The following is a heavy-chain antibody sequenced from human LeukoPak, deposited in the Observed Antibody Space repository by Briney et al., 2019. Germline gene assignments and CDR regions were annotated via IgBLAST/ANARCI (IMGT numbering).Heavy chain of an antibody. V-gene: IGHV3-9*01. J-gene: IGHJ1*01. D-gene: IGHD3-16*01. CDR2: ISWNSGSI. CDR1: GFTFDDYA. CDR3: AKDDDWGRYKH. Sequence: PGRSLRLSCAASGFTFDDYAMHWVRQAPGKGLEWVSGISWNSGSIGYADSVKGRFTISRDNAKNSLYLQMNSLRAEDTAVYYCAKDDDWGRYKHWGQGTLVTVSS.